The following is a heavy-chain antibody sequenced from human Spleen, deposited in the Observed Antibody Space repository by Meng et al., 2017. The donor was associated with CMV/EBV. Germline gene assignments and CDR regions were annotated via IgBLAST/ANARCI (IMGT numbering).Heavy chain of an antibody. CDR2: IYTGGAT. V-gene: IGHV3-53*01. Sequence: LSLTCAASGFTVSSNHMSWVRQAPGKGLEWVSVIYTGGATHYADSVKGRFTISRDTSKNILNLQMNTLRAEDTAVYYCARGYSAYPYYFDYWGQGTLVTVSS. D-gene: IGHD5-12*01. CDR1: GFTVSSNH. CDR3: ARGYSAYPYYFDY. J-gene: IGHJ4*02.